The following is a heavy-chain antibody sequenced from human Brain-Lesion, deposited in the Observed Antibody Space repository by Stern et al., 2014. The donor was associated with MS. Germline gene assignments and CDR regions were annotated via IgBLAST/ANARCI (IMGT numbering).Heavy chain of an antibody. V-gene: IGHV1-2*04. D-gene: IGHD3-22*01. CDR3: ATYYYDSTGYNDF. CDR1: GYTFTGYY. CDR2: INPKSGGT. J-gene: IGHJ4*02. Sequence: QVQLVQSGAEVKKPGASVKVSCKASGYTFTGYYMHLVRQAPGQGLEWMGWINPKSGGTNYAHKFQGWVTMTRDPSINTAYMELSRLRSDDTAVYYCATYYYDSTGYNDFWGQGTLVTVSS.